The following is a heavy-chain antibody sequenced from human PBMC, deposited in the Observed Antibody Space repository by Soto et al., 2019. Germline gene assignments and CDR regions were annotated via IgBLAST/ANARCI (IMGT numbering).Heavy chain of an antibody. J-gene: IGHJ4*02. D-gene: IGHD6-13*01. Sequence: ASVKVSCKASGYTFTGYYMHWVRQAPGQGLEWMGWINPNSGGTNYAQKFQGWVTMTRDTSISTAYMELSRLRSDDTAVYYCAREGLAAADPRFXYWGQGTLVTVSS. V-gene: IGHV1-2*04. CDR3: AREGLAAADPRFXY. CDR2: INPNSGGT. CDR1: GYTFTGYY.